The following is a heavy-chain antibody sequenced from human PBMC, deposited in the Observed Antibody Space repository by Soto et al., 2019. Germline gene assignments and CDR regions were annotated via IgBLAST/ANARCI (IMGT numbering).Heavy chain of an antibody. Sequence: PSETLSLTCTVSGGSISSGGYYWSWIRQHPGKGLEWIGYIYYSGSTYYNPSLKSRVTISVDTSKNQFSLKLSSVPAADTAVYYCARDQEDSSCWYHYFDYWGQGTLVTVSS. V-gene: IGHV4-31*03. J-gene: IGHJ4*02. CDR2: IYYSGST. D-gene: IGHD6-19*01. CDR1: GGSISSGGYY. CDR3: ARDQEDSSCWYHYFDY.